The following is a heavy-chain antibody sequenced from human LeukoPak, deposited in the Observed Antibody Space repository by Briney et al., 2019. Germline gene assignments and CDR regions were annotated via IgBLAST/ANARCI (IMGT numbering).Heavy chain of an antibody. CDR3: VRGGYCSSTTCLFGDNWFDP. V-gene: IGHV1-18*01. D-gene: IGHD2-2*01. Sequence: ASVKVSCKGSGYTFTSYGINWVRQAPGQGIEWMGWISAYNGNTNYAQKLQGRVTMTTDTSTSTAYMELRSLRSDDTAVYYCVRGGYCSSTTCLFGDNWFDPWGQGTLVTVSS. CDR1: GYTFTSYG. J-gene: IGHJ5*02. CDR2: ISAYNGNT.